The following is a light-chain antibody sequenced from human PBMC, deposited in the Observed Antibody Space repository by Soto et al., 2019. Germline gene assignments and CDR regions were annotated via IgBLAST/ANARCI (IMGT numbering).Light chain of an antibody. CDR3: QSYDSSRSGSGV. J-gene: IGLJ3*02. CDR2: GHN. V-gene: IGLV1-40*01. Sequence: QPVLTQPPSVSGAPGQRVTISCTGSYSNIGAGYEVHWYQQIPGTAPKLLISGHNNRPSGVPDRFFGSKSGTSASLTIIGLQAEDEADYYCQSYDSSRSGSGVFGGGTKVTVL. CDR1: YSNIGAGYE.